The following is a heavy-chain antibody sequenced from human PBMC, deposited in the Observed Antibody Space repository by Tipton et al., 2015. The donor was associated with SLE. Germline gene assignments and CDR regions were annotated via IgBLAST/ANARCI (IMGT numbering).Heavy chain of an antibody. CDR2: IHHSGST. J-gene: IGHJ6*02. Sequence: LRLSCVVSDVPISSGGYSWNWIRQPPGKGLEWIGYIHHSGSTYYSPSLKSRVTISVDRSKNQFSLRLSSVTAADTAVYYCASGRCSSTSCYVAPYGLDVWGQGTTVTVSS. D-gene: IGHD2-2*01. CDR3: ASGRCSSTSCYVAPYGLDV. CDR1: DVPISSGGYS. V-gene: IGHV4-30-2*01.